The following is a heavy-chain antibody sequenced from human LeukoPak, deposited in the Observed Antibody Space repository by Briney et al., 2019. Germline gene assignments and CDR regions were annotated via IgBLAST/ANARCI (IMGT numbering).Heavy chain of an antibody. CDR1: GFTFSHFW. CDR3: AKDRYSYGPTYYFDY. J-gene: IGHJ4*02. D-gene: IGHD5-18*01. Sequence: GGSLRLSCAASGFTFSHFWMSWVRQAPGKGLEWVAYIKKTGSETYYVDSVKGRFTISRDNSKNTLYLQMNSLRAEDTAVYYCAKDRYSYGPTYYFDYWGQGTLVTVSS. V-gene: IGHV3-7*03. CDR2: IKKTGSET.